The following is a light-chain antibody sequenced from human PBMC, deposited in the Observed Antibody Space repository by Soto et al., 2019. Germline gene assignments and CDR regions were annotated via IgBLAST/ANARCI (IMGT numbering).Light chain of an antibody. Sequence: QSALTQPASVSGSPGQSITISCTGTSSDVGGYNYVSWYQQHPGKAPKLMIYEVSNRPSGVSNRFSGSKSGNTASLTISGLQHEDEADYYCSSYTSSNTLVFGGGTQLTVL. CDR1: SSDVGGYNY. CDR3: SSYTSSNTLV. CDR2: EVS. J-gene: IGLJ2*01. V-gene: IGLV2-14*01.